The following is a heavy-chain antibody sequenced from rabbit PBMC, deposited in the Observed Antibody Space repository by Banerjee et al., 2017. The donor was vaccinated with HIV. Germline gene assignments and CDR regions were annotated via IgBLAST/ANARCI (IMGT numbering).Heavy chain of an antibody. D-gene: IGHD2-1*01. CDR2: IDPVFGST. J-gene: IGHJ4*01. CDR3: VSFDDSPFNL. Sequence: QEQLVESGGGLVQPGGSLTLSCKGSGFDFSSYGVSWVRQAPGKGLEWIGYIDPVFGSTYYASWVNGRFTISSHNAQNTLYLQLNSLTAADTATYFCVSFDDSPFNLWGPGTLVTVS. CDR1: GFDFSSYG. V-gene: IGHV1S47*01.